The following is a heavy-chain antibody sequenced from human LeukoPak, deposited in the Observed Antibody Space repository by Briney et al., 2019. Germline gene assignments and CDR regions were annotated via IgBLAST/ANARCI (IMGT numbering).Heavy chain of an antibody. CDR2: INPNSGGT. J-gene: IGHJ4*02. CDR3: ARAQGDGDYGGDY. Sequence: ASVKVSFKASGYTFTGYYMHWVRQAPGQGLEWMGWINPNSGGTNYEQKFQGRVTMTRDTSISTAYMELSSLRSDDTAAYYCARAQGDGDYGGDYWGQGTLVTVSS. CDR1: GYTFTGYY. V-gene: IGHV1-2*02. D-gene: IGHD4-17*01.